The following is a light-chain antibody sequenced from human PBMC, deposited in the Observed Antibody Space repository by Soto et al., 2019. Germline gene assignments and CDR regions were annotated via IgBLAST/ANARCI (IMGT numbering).Light chain of an antibody. CDR2: GAS. V-gene: IGKV3-15*01. CDR1: QTINNN. Sequence: VMTQAPATLSVSPGERATLSCRASQTINNNVAWYQLKDGQVPRLVIYGASTRATDIPARFSGSGSGTEFTLTISSLQSEDFAAYHCQQYNNWPQTCGQGTKVEIK. J-gene: IGKJ1*01. CDR3: QQYNNWPQT.